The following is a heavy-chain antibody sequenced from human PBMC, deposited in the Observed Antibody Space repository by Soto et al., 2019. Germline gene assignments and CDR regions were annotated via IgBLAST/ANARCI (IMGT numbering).Heavy chain of an antibody. J-gene: IGHJ4*02. CDR1: GGTFSSYA. CDR3: AREAKNPLIAAAGTGRFDY. V-gene: IGHV1-69*12. CDR2: IIPIFGTA. Sequence: QVQLVQSGAEVKKPGSSVKVSCEASGGTFSSYAISWVRQAPGQGLEWMGGIIPIFGTANYAQKFQGRVTITADESTRTAYMELSSLRSEDTAVYYCAREAKNPLIAAAGTGRFDYWGQGTLVTVSS. D-gene: IGHD6-13*01.